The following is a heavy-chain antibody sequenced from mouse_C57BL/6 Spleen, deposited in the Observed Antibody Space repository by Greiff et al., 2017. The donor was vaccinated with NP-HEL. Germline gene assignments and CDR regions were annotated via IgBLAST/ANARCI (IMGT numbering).Heavy chain of an antibody. CDR3: ARSDSSGPFDY. V-gene: IGHV1-42*01. CDR1: GYSFTGYY. D-gene: IGHD3-2*02. Sequence: EVQLQQSGPELVKPGASVKISCKASGYSFTGYYMNWVKQSPEKSLEWIGEINPSTGGTTYNQKFKAKATLTVDKSSSTAYMQLKSLTSEDSAVYYCARSDSSGPFDYWGQGTTLTVSS. J-gene: IGHJ2*01. CDR2: INPSTGGT.